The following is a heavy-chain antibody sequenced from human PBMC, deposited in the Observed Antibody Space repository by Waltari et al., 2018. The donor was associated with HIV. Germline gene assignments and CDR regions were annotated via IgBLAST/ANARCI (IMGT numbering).Heavy chain of an antibody. CDR2: IKQDGSEK. D-gene: IGHD3-3*01. V-gene: IGHV3-7*01. CDR3: ARDLKDYDFWSPVDV. CDR1: GFTFSTYW. Sequence: EVQLVESGGGLVQPGGSLRLSCAASGFTFSTYWMTWVRQAPGKGLDGLANIKQDGSEKYYADSVKGRFTVSRDNNKKSLYLQMSSLRAEDTAVYYCARDLKDYDFWSPVDVWGQGTTVTVSS. J-gene: IGHJ6*02.